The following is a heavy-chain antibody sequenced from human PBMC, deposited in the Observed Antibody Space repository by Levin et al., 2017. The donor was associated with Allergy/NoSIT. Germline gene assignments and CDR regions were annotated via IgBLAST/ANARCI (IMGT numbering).Heavy chain of an antibody. V-gene: IGHV3-11*01. CDR2: ISSSGSTI. Sequence: GGSLRLSCAASEFTFSDYYMSWIRQAPGKGLEWVTYISSSGSTIYYADSVKGRFTISRDNPKNSLYLQMNSLRAEDTAVYYCARDHSSGWLTYHWYFDLWGRGTLVTVSS. J-gene: IGHJ2*01. CDR1: EFTFSDYY. D-gene: IGHD6-19*01. CDR3: ARDHSSGWLTYHWYFDL.